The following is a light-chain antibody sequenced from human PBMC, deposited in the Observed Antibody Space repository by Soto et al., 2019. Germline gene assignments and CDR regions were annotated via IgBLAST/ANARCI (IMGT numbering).Light chain of an antibody. CDR3: CSYGGSPRVV. Sequence: QSALTQPASVSGSPGQSITISCTGTSSDVGSYNLVSWYQQHPGKAPKLMIYEVSKRPSGVSNRFSGFKSGNTAFLTISGIQAEDEADYYRCSYGGSPRVVFGVGTKLTVL. CDR1: SSDVGSYNL. J-gene: IGLJ2*01. V-gene: IGLV2-23*02. CDR2: EVS.